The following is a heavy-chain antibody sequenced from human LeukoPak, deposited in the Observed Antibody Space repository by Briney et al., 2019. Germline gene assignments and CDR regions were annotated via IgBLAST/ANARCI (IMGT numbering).Heavy chain of an antibody. Sequence: SETLSLICTVSGGSISSSSYYWGWIPQPPGKGLEWIGYIYYSGSTNYNPSLKSRVTISVDTSKNQFSLKLSSVTAADTAVYYCARDIAAAAGFDPWGQGTLVTVSS. D-gene: IGHD6-13*01. CDR2: IYYSGST. CDR3: ARDIAAAAGFDP. V-gene: IGHV4-61*01. CDR1: GGSISSSSYY. J-gene: IGHJ5*02.